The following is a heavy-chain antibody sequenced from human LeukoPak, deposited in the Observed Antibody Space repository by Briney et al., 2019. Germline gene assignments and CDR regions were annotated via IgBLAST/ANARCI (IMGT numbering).Heavy chain of an antibody. CDR2: SKGKTDGGTT. J-gene: IGHJ3*02. V-gene: IGHV3-15*01. CDR1: GLSFTSAW. Sequence: GGSLRLSCAASGLSFTSAWMSWVRQAPGKGLEWVGRSKGKTDGGTTEYAAPVEGRFTISRDDSKNTLYLQMNSLKTEDTAVYYCTTDNGQKALDIWGQGTMVTVSS. CDR3: TTDNGQKALDI.